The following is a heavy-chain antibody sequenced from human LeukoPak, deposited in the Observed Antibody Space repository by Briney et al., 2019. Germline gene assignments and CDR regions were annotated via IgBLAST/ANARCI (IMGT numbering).Heavy chain of an antibody. Sequence: PSETLSLTCTVSGGSISGSSYYWGWIRQPPGKGLEWIGSIYYSGSTYYNPSLKSRVTISVDTSKNQFSLKLSSVTAADTAVYYCARDYNWDYWGQGTLVTVSS. J-gene: IGHJ4*02. CDR3: ARDYNWDY. CDR1: GGSISGSSYY. V-gene: IGHV4-39*07. CDR2: IYYSGST. D-gene: IGHD1-20*01.